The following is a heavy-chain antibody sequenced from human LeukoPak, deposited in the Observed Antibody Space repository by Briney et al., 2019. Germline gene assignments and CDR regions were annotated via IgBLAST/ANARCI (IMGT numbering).Heavy chain of an antibody. D-gene: IGHD3-9*01. CDR2: IKPDGSEK. CDR3: ARVHIILTGPPFF. V-gene: IGHV3-7*01. J-gene: IGHJ4*02. CDR1: GFTFSDYW. Sequence: GGSLRLSCAASGFTFSDYWMSWVRQAPGEGLEWVATIKPDGSEKYYVDSVEGRFTISRDNAKNSLYLQMNSLRAEDTAVYYCARVHIILTGPPFFWGQGTLVTVSS.